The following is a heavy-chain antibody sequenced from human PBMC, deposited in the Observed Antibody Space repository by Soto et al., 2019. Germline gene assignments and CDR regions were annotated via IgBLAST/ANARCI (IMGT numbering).Heavy chain of an antibody. D-gene: IGHD6-13*01. CDR1: GGNFSSDA. J-gene: IGHJ5*02. CDR2: IVPLFGTT. V-gene: IGHV1-69*01. CDR3: ARAHGRSWYNWFGP. Sequence: QVQLVQSGAELKKPGSSVKVSCTASGGNFSSDAISWVRQAPGQGLEWMGGIVPLFGTTDYARKFKGRATVIADESTTAVYMELSSLRFDDTAVYYCARAHGRSWYNWFGPWGQGTLVTVSS.